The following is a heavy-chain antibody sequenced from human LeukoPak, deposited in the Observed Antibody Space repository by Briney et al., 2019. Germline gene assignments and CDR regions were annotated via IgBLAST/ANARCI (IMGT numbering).Heavy chain of an antibody. CDR1: GGSFSGYY. CDR2: IYYSGST. V-gene: IGHV4-34*01. D-gene: IGHD6-19*01. CDR3: ARAGSGWGEIDF. Sequence: PSETLSLTCAVYGGSFSGYYWGWIRQPPGKGLEWIGCIYYSGSTYYYPSLKSRVTISLDTSKNQFSLKLSSVTAADTAVYYCARAGSGWGEIDFWGQGTLVTVSS. J-gene: IGHJ4*02.